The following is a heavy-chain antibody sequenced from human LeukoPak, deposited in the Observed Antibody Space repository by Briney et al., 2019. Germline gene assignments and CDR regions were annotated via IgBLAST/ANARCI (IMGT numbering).Heavy chain of an antibody. Sequence: SETLSLTCTVSGGSVSSYFWSWLRQPPERGLEWLRYVYYSGSTNYNPPLKSRVTISVDTSKTQFYLRLSSVKAADTAVYYFGRHLGPGWHAMDVWGQGTTVTVSS. J-gene: IGHJ6*02. CDR2: VYYSGST. CDR3: GRHLGPGWHAMDV. V-gene: IGHV4-59*08. CDR1: GGSVSSYF. D-gene: IGHD2-15*01.